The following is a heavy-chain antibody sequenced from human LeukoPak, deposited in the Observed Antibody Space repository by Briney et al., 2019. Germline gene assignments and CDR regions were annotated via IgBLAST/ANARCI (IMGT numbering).Heavy chain of an antibody. CDR1: GYSISSGYY. CDR2: IYHSGST. J-gene: IGHJ5*02. D-gene: IGHD3-3*01. CDR3: ARDRLRFLEWLPNWFDP. Sequence: SETLSLTCTVSGYSISSGYYWGWIRQPPGKGLEWIGSIYHSGSTYYNPSLKSRVTISVDTSKNQFSLKLSSVTAADTAVYYCARDRLRFLEWLPNWFDPWGQGTLVTVSS. V-gene: IGHV4-38-2*02.